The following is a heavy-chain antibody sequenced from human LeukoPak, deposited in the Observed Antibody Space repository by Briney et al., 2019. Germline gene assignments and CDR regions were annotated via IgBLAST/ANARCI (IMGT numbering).Heavy chain of an antibody. V-gene: IGHV3-23*01. CDR3: AKSVAIYFYYGLDV. J-gene: IGHJ6*02. CDR2: ISGSGGST. D-gene: IGHD3-3*01. Sequence: GGSLRLYCAASGFTFSSYAMSWVRQTPGKGLEWVSAISGSGGSTYYADSVKGRFTISRDNSKNTLFLQMNSLRAEDTAPYYCAKSVAIYFYYGLDVWGQGTTVAVSS. CDR1: GFTFSSYA.